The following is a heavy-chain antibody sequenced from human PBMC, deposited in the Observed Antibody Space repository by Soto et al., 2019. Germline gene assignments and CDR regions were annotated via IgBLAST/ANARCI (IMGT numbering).Heavy chain of an antibody. CDR1: GFTFSNYG. J-gene: IGHJ4*02. D-gene: IGHD3-16*01. CDR2: IRNDGSNE. V-gene: IGHV3-30*18. CDR3: AKGPAGGDTHRSADY. Sequence: SLILSCAASGFTFSNYGMHWVRQAPGKGLEWVAVIRNDGSNEYYADSVKGRFTISRDNPEHTLYLQMNSLRAEDTAVYYCAKGPAGGDTHRSADYWGQGALVTVSS.